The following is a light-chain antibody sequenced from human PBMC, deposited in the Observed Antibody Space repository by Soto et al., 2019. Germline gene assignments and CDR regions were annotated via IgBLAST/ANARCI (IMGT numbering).Light chain of an antibody. CDR2: GAS. J-gene: IGKJ5*01. Sequence: EIVLTQSPGTLSLSPGERATLSCRASQSVSSSYLAWYQQKPGQAPRLLIYGASSRATGIPDRFSGSGSGTDFTLTISRLEPEDFAVYYCQQYGSSTPAITFGQGTRLEI. CDR1: QSVSSSY. CDR3: QQYGSSTPAIT. V-gene: IGKV3-20*01.